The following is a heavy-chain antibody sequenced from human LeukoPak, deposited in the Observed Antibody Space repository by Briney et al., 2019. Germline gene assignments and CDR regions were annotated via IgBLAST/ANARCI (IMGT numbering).Heavy chain of an antibody. D-gene: IGHD2-2*01. Sequence: ASVKVSCKASGYTFTGYYMHWVRQAPGQGLEWMGWINPNSGGTNYAQKFQGRVTMTRDTSISTAYMELSRLRSDDTAVYYCARGYCSSTSCYARAGGNWFDPWGQGTLVTLSS. V-gene: IGHV1-2*02. J-gene: IGHJ5*02. CDR2: INPNSGGT. CDR3: ARGYCSSTSCYARAGGNWFDP. CDR1: GYTFTGYY.